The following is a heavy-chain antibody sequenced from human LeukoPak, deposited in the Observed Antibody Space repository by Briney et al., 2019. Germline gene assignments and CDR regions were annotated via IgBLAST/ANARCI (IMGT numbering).Heavy chain of an antibody. CDR3: ARHKLGSGWYLDKYYFDY. D-gene: IGHD6-19*01. V-gene: IGHV5-51*01. Sequence: GESLKISCKGSGYSFTSYWIGWVRQMPGKGLEWMGIIYPGDSDIRYSPSFQGQVTISADKSISTAYLQWSSLKASGTAMYYCARHKLGSGWYLDKYYFDYWGQGTLVTVSS. CDR2: IYPGDSDI. J-gene: IGHJ4*02. CDR1: GYSFTSYW.